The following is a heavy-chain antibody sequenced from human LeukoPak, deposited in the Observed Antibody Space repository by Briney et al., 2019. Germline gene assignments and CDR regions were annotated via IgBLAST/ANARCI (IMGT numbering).Heavy chain of an antibody. J-gene: IGHJ6*03. D-gene: IGHD6-19*01. Sequence: PSQTLSLTCTVSGGSISSGSYSWNWIRQPAGKGLEWIGRMYSSGTTNYNPSPKSRVTISVDTSKNQFSLKLSSVTAADTAVYYCARHPSSGWYFYYYYMDVWGKGTTVTISS. CDR1: GGSISSGSYS. V-gene: IGHV4-61*02. CDR2: MYSSGTT. CDR3: ARHPSSGWYFYYYYMDV.